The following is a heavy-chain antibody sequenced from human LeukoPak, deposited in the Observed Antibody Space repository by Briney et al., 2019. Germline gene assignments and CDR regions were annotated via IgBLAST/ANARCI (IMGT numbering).Heavy chain of an antibody. J-gene: IGHJ5*01. Sequence: GGSLRLSCTASGFTFNMYAMSWVRQAPGKGLEWVSGISGAGGSIYYADSVKGRFTISRDNSKDTLYLQMNNVRPEDTSVYYCAKGVVVMPATRIDSWGQGTLVTVSS. CDR1: GFTFNMYA. CDR3: AKGVVVMPATRIDS. D-gene: IGHD2-15*01. V-gene: IGHV3-23*01. CDR2: ISGAGGSI.